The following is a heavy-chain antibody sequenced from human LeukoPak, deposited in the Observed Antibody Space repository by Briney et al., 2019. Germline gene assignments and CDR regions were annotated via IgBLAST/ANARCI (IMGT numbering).Heavy chain of an antibody. Sequence: SGGSLRLSCEASDITFSSYGMHWVRQAPGKGLEWVAVTSYNGRESYYVDSVKGRLTISRDNSKNTLYLQMNSVTTDDTAVYYCAKATSPYDYVWGASDWGQGTLVTVSS. D-gene: IGHD3-16*01. CDR1: DITFSSYG. V-gene: IGHV3-30*18. CDR2: TSYNGRES. J-gene: IGHJ4*02. CDR3: AKATSPYDYVWGASD.